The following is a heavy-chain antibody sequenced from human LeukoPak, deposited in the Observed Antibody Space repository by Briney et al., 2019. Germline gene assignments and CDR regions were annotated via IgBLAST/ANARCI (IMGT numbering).Heavy chain of an antibody. CDR3: AKEWQQLSSFDP. D-gene: IGHD6-13*01. CDR2: IRYDGSNK. V-gene: IGHV3-30*02. J-gene: IGHJ5*02. CDR1: GFTFSSYG. Sequence: GGSLRLSCAASGFTFSSYGVHWVRQAPGKGLEWVAFIRYDGSNKYYADSVKGRFTISRDNSKNTLYLQMNSLRAEDTAVYYCAKEWQQLSSFDPWGQGTLVTVSS.